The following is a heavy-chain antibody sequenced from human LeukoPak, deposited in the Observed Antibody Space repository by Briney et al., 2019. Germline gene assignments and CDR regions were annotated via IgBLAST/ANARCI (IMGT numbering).Heavy chain of an antibody. CDR2: INHSGST. J-gene: IGHJ5*02. CDR3: ARGLSDSGSIPISYWFDP. V-gene: IGHV4-34*01. D-gene: IGHD6-6*01. Sequence: SETLSLTCAVYGGSFSGYYWSWIRQPPGKGLEWIGEINHSGSTNYNPSLKSRVTISVDTSKNQFSLKLSSVTAADTAVYYCARGLSDSGSIPISYWFDPWGQGTLVTVSS. CDR1: GGSFSGYY.